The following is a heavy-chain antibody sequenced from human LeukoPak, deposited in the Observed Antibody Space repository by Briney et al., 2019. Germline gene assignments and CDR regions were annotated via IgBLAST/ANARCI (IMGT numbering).Heavy chain of an antibody. J-gene: IGHJ6*02. D-gene: IGHD3-3*01. V-gene: IGHV3-7*01. Sequence: GGSLRLSCAASGFTFSSYWMSWVRQAPGKGLEWVANIKQDGSEKYYVDSVKGRFTISRDNAKNSLYLQMNSLRVEDTAVYYCAREWVTILGGIYYYYGMDVWGQGTTVTVSS. CDR3: AREWVTILGGIYYYYGMDV. CDR2: IKQDGSEK. CDR1: GFTFSSYW.